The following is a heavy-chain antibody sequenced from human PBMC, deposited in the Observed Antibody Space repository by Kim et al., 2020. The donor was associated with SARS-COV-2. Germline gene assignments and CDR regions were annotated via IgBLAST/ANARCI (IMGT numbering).Heavy chain of an antibody. V-gene: IGHV1-18*01. J-gene: IGHJ4*02. D-gene: IGHD6-19*01. Sequence: YPQMLQGRVTTTTDTATRTAYMELRGLRSDDTAVYYCARSTVAGTGYFDYWGQGTLVTVSS. CDR3: ARSTVAGTGYFDY.